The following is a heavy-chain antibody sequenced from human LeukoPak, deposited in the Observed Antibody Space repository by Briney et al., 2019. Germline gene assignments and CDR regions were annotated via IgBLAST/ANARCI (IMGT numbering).Heavy chain of an antibody. CDR3: ARHGTTVTTLSWFDP. CDR1: GGSISSSNYY. V-gene: IGHV4-39*01. Sequence: SETLSLTCTVSGGSISSSNYYWGWIRQPPGKGLEWIGSIYYSGSTYYNPSLKSRVTICVDTSKNQLSLKLSSVTAADTAVYYWARHGTTVTTLSWFDPWGQGTLVTVSS. D-gene: IGHD4-17*01. J-gene: IGHJ5*02. CDR2: IYYSGST.